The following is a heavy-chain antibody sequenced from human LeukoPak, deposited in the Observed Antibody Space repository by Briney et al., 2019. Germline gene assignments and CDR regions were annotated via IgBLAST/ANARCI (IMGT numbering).Heavy chain of an antibody. CDR1: GGSISSYY. J-gene: IGHJ4*02. CDR2: IYYSGST. V-gene: IGHV4-59*01. CDR3: ARGIVVVTAIPDYFDY. Sequence: SETLSLTCTVSGGSISSYYWSWIRQPPGKGLEWIGYIYYSGSTNYNPSLKSRVTISVDTSKNQFSLKLSSVTAADTAVYYCARGIVVVTAIPDYFDYWGQGALVTVSS. D-gene: IGHD2-21*02.